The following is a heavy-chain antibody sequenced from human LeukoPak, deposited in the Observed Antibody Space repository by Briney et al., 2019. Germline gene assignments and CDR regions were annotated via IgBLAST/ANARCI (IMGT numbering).Heavy chain of an antibody. CDR2: INPNSGGT. V-gene: IGHV1-2*02. D-gene: IGHD3-3*01. CDR3: ARALRSGYSFGYMDV. Sequence: ASVTVSCMASGYTFTGYYMHWVRQAPGQGLEWMGWINPNSGGTNYAQKFQGRVTMTRDTSISTAYMELSRLRSDDTAVYYCARALRSGYSFGYMDVWGKGTTVTVSS. J-gene: IGHJ6*03. CDR1: GYTFTGYY.